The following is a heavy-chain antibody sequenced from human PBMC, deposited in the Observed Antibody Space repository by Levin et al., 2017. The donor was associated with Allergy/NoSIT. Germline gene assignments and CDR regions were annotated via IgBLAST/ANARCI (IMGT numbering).Heavy chain of an antibody. V-gene: IGHV4-30-2*01. J-gene: IGHJ6*03. D-gene: IGHD3-10*01. CDR2: IYHSGST. CDR1: GGSISSGGYS. CDR3: ARGGDYYYYMDV. Sequence: SQTLSLTCAFSGGSISSGGYSWSWIRQPPGKGLEWIGYIYHSGSTYYNPSLKSRVTISVDRSKNQFSLKLSSVTAADTAVYYCARGGDYYYYMDVWGKGTTVTVSS.